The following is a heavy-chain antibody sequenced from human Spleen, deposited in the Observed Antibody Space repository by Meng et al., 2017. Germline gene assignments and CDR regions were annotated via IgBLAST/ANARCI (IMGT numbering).Heavy chain of an antibody. CDR1: GGLTSTYY. CDR3: ARASRRFDFWSGRGLFDP. D-gene: IGHD3-3*01. J-gene: IGHJ5*02. CDR2: ISYTGNN. V-gene: IGHV4-59*12. Sequence: LEGSGPGLGKPSGTPLPHSHVPGGLTSTYYGSWIRQPPGKGLDWIAYISYTGNNNYNPSLQSRVTISVDTSKNQFSLKLSSVTAADTAVYYCARASRRFDFWSGRGLFDPWGQGTLVTVSS.